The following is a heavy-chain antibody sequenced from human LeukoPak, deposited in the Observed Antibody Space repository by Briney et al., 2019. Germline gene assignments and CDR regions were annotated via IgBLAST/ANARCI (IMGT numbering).Heavy chain of an antibody. CDR1: GFTFSIYG. CDR2: MSGSGGST. V-gene: IGHV3-23*01. D-gene: IGHD2-2*01. J-gene: IGHJ6*03. CDR3: ARGQGYESYYYMDV. Sequence: PGGSLRLSCAASGFTFSIYGMSWVRQAPGRGLEWVSAMSGSGGSTYYADSVKGRFTISRDNSNNTVYLQMNNLRPEDTAVFYCARGQGYESYYYMDVWGKGTTVSVSS.